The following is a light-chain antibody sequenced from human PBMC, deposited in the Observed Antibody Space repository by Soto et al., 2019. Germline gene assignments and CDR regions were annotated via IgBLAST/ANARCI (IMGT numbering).Light chain of an antibody. CDR1: QSVSSK. Sequence: EIVMTQSPATLSVSPGERATLSCRASQSVSSKLAWYQQKPGQGPRLLIYGASTRATGIPARFSGSGSGTEFPRTISSLQSEDFAVYYCQHYSTWLWTFGQGTKVEIK. CDR2: GAS. CDR3: QHYSTWLWT. V-gene: IGKV3-15*01. J-gene: IGKJ1*01.